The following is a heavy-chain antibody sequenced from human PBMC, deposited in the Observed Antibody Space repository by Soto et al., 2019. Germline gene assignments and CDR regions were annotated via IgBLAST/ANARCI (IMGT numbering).Heavy chain of an antibody. CDR3: ARDGREASGMDV. CDR2: IYYRGST. V-gene: IGHV4-59*11. J-gene: IGHJ6*02. D-gene: IGHD1-26*01. Sequence: SETLSLTCTVSGGSISSHYWSWVRQAPGKGLEWIGHIYYRGSTTYNPSLRSRSTISVDTSNNQFSLKLNSVTTADTAVYYCARDGREASGMDVWGQGTKVTDSS. CDR1: GGSISSHY.